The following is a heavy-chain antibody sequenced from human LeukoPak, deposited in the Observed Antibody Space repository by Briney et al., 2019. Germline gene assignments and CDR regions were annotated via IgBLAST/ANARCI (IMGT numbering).Heavy chain of an antibody. J-gene: IGHJ4*02. V-gene: IGHV1-2*02. CDR1: GYTFTGYY. Sequence: ASVKVSCKASGYTFTGYYMHWVRQAPGQGLAWMGWINPNSGGTNYAQKFQGRVTMTRDTSISTAYMELSRLRSDDTAVYYCARVVVVMPDYFDYWGQGTLVTVSS. CDR3: ARVVVVMPDYFDY. D-gene: IGHD3-22*01. CDR2: INPNSGGT.